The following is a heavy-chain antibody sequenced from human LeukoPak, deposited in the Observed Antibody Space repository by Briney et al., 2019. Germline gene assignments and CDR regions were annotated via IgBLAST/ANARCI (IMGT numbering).Heavy chain of an antibody. CDR2: ISYDGSNK. CDR3: ARESKITLFGVGDFYYYYMDV. J-gene: IGHJ6*03. V-gene: IGHV3-30-3*01. D-gene: IGHD3-3*01. Sequence: GGSLRLSCAASGFTFSSYWMSWVRQAPGKGLEWVAVISYDGSNKYYADSVKGRFTISRDNSRNTLYLQMNSLRAEDTAVYYCARESKITLFGVGDFYYYYMDVWGKGTTVTVSS. CDR1: GFTFSSYW.